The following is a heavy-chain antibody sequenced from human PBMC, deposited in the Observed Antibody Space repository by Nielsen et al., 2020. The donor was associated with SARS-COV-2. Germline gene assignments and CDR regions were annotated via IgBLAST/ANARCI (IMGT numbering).Heavy chain of an antibody. CDR3: ARDFSDTAMVTATFDI. CDR2: INWNGCST. CDR1: GFTFDDYG. Sequence: GGSLRLSCAASGFTFDDYGMSWVRQAPGKGLEWVSGINWNGCSTGYADSVKGRFTISRDNAKNSLHLQMNSLRAEDTALYHCARDFSDTAMVTATFDIWGQGTMVTVSS. J-gene: IGHJ3*02. V-gene: IGHV3-20*01. D-gene: IGHD5-18*01.